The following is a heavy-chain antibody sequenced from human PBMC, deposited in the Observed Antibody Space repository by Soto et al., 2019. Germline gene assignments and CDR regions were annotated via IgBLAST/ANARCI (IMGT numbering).Heavy chain of an antibody. CDR2: IYATGTT. CDR1: GASVSGFY. CDR3: ARAGDIVVVPAAVFRDGMDV. J-gene: IGHJ6*02. V-gene: IGHV4-4*07. Sequence: SETLSLTCTVSGASVSGFYWSWIRKSAGKGLEWIGRIYATGTTDYNPSLKSRVMMSVDTSKKQFSLNLSSVTAADTAVYYCARAGDIVVVPAAVFRDGMDVWGQGTTVTVSS. D-gene: IGHD2-2*01.